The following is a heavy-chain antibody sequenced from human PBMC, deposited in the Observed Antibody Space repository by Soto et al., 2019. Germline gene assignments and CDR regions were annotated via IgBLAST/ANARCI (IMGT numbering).Heavy chain of an antibody. CDR2: VSSDGNNK. V-gene: IGHV3-30*18. J-gene: IGHJ5*02. CDR1: GFSFSNYG. Sequence: GGSLRLSCVASGFSFSNYGMHLVLQAPGKGLEWVAFVSSDGNNKYYAESVKGRFTISRDNAKNTLYLQVDRLTVDDTAVYYCAKDRVIQLLPIWPDPWGQGTLVTVSS. CDR3: AKDRVIQLLPIWPDP. D-gene: IGHD2-2*01.